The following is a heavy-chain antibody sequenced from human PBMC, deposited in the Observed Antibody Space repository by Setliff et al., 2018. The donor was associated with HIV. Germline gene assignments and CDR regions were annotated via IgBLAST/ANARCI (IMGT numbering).Heavy chain of an antibody. J-gene: IGHJ4*02. CDR2: IYFNGDS. V-gene: IGHV4-59*01. CDR1: GGSMTTYY. Sequence: ETLSLTCTVSGGSMTTYYWNWIRRPPGKGLEWIGYIYFNGDSYYNPSLKSRVSISLDMSKNQISLKLNSLTAADTAVYYCASSAEYWGPGILVTVSS. CDR3: ASSAEY.